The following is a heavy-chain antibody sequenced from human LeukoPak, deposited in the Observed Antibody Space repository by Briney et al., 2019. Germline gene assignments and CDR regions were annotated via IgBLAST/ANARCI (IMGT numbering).Heavy chain of an antibody. V-gene: IGHV4-39*07. J-gene: IGHJ5*02. CDR2: FYYSGST. CDR3: ARLETSFDP. CDR1: GGSISSSSYF. Sequence: SETLSLTCTVSGGSISSSSYFWGWIPQPPGKGLEWIGSFYYSGSTYYNPSLKSRVTISVDTSKNQFSLKLSSVTAADTAVYYCARLETSFDPWGQGTLVTVSS.